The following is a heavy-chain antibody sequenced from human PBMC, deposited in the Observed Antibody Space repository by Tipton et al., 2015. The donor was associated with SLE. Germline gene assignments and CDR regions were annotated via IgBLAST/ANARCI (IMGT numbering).Heavy chain of an antibody. Sequence: TLSLTCSVSGGSITSSNYFWGWIRQPPGKGLEWIGSIFYSGSTFYNPSLKSRVSISVDTAKRQFSLAVYSVTAADTAVYFCARGARGTYKDASDVWGQGTMVTVSS. D-gene: IGHD1-26*01. CDR1: GGSITSSNYF. J-gene: IGHJ3*01. CDR3: ARGARGTYKDASDV. CDR2: IFYSGST. V-gene: IGHV4-39*07.